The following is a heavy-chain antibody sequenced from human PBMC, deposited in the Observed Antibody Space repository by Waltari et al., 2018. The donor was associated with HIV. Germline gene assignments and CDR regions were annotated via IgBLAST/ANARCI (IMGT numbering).Heavy chain of an antibody. CDR2: IYYDGST. D-gene: IGHD3-10*01. Sequence: QLHLLESGPGLVKPSETLSLTCSVSGGSIRTNNYYWAWIRQSPGKGLEWIGTIYYDGSTYYNPSLESRVTISVDTSKSQFSLRLTSVTAADTAVYFCARERGGYYGSGTYPGGAMNVWGQGTTVIVS. V-gene: IGHV4-39*07. J-gene: IGHJ6*02. CDR3: ARERGGYYGSGTYPGGAMNV. CDR1: GGSIRTNNYY.